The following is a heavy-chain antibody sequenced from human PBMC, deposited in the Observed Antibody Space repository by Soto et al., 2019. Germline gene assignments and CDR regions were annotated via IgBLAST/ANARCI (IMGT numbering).Heavy chain of an antibody. Sequence: EVQLVESGGGLVKPGGSLRLSCAASGFTFSSYSMNWVRQAPGKGLEWVSSISSSSSYIYYADSVKGRFTISRDNAKNSLYLQMNSLRAEDTAVYYCARVMNVVPAGPRNYYYYGMDVWGQGTTVTVSS. CDR3: ARVMNVVPAGPRNYYYYGMDV. V-gene: IGHV3-21*01. J-gene: IGHJ6*02. CDR1: GFTFSSYS. D-gene: IGHD2-2*01. CDR2: ISSSSSYI.